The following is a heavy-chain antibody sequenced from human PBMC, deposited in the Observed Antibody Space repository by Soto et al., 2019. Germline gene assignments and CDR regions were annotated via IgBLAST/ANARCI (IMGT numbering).Heavy chain of an antibody. CDR3: ARDQIPMYYDYIWGSYRLQGYFDY. D-gene: IGHD3-16*02. CDR2: IKQDGSEK. J-gene: IGHJ4*02. CDR1: GFTFSSYW. V-gene: IGHV3-7*01. Sequence: GGSLRLSCAASGFTFSSYWMSWVRQAPGKGLEWVANIKQDGSEKYYVDSVKGRFTISRDNAKNSLYLQMNSLRAEDTAVYYCARDQIPMYYDYIWGSYRLQGYFDYWGQGTLVTVSS.